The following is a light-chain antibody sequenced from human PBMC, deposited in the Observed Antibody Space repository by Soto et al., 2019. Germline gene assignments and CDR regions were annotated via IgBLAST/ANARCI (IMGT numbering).Light chain of an antibody. Sequence: QSALTQPRSVSGSPRQSVTISCTGTSSDVGGYNYVSWYQQHPGKAPKLMIYDVSKRPSGVPDRFSGSKSGNTASLTISGLQADDEADYYCCSSAGTYTSVFGGGTKVTV. CDR2: DVS. CDR3: CSSAGTYTSV. J-gene: IGLJ3*02. V-gene: IGLV2-11*01. CDR1: SSDVGGYNY.